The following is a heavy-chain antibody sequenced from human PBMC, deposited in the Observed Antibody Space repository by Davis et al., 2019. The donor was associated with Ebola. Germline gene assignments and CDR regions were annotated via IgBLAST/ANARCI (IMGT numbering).Heavy chain of an antibody. CDR2: IIPIFGTA. CDR1: GGTFSSYA. D-gene: IGHD3-22*01. CDR3: ASRWSYYDSSGYYWLDP. Sequence: SVKVSCKASGGTFSSYAISWVRQAPGQGLEWMGGIIPIFGTANYAQKFQGRVTITADESTSTAYMELSSLRSEDTAVYYCASRWSYYDSSGYYWLDPWGQGTLVTVSS. J-gene: IGHJ5*02. V-gene: IGHV1-69*13.